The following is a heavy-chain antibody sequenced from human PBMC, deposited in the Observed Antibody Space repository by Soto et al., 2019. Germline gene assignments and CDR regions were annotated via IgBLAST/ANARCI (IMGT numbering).Heavy chain of an antibody. CDR2: IYPGDSDT. D-gene: IGHD3-10*01. J-gene: IGHJ4*02. CDR3: ARKFAPEFFDS. Sequence: GESLRISCKGSGYSFTSYWIAWVRQMPGKGLEWMGIIYPGDSDTKYSPAFQGQVTISADKSINTAYLQWTSLEASDTAMYYCARKFAPEFFDSWGQGTLVTVSS. V-gene: IGHV5-51*01. CDR1: GYSFTSYW.